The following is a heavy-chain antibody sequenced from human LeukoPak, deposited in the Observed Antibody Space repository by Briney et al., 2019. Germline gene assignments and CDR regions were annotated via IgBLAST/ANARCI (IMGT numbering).Heavy chain of an antibody. Sequence: PGGSLRLSCAASGFTFSGYAMHWVRQAPGKGLEWVAVISYDGSNKYYADSVKGRFTISRDNSKNTLYLQMNSLRAEDTAVYYCARASYSSSWYGGGWFDPWGQGTLVTVSS. V-gene: IGHV3-30*01. CDR2: ISYDGSNK. D-gene: IGHD6-13*01. J-gene: IGHJ5*02. CDR1: GFTFSGYA. CDR3: ARASYSSSWYGGGWFDP.